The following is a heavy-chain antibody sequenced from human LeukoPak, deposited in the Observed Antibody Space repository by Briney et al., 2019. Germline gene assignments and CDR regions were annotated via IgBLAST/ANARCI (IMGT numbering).Heavy chain of an antibody. V-gene: IGHV3-21*01. Sequence: GGPLRLSCAASGVTFSSYSMNWVRQAPGKGVEWVSSISSSSSYIYYADSVKGRFTISRDHAKNSLYLQMHSLRAEDTAVYYCARDKRLRSYYYGMDVWGQGTTVTVSS. J-gene: IGHJ6*02. CDR2: ISSSSSYI. D-gene: IGHD3-16*01. CDR3: ARDKRLRSYYYGMDV. CDR1: GVTFSSYS.